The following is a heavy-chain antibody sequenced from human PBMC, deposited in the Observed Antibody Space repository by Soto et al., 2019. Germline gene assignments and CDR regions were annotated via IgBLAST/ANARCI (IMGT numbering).Heavy chain of an antibody. D-gene: IGHD4-4*01. Sequence: QGQLVQAGTDVKKPGSSVKVSCKPVGGSGNSYAVSWVRQAPGQGLEWMGGIIAISGTATYAQKFQGRVTITEDKSTSTVSMQLSSLISDDTAVYYCAVPGLWDYRGLYYFDYWGQGTQVTVSS. CDR2: IIAISGTA. CDR1: GGSGNSYA. J-gene: IGHJ4*02. V-gene: IGHV1-69*06. CDR3: AVPGLWDYRGLYYFDY.